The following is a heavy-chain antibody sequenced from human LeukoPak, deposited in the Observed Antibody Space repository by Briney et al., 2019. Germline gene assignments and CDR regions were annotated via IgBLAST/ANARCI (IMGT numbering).Heavy chain of an antibody. CDR1: GFTFSSYA. CDR2: ISGSGGST. D-gene: IGHD3-16*01. Sequence: PGGSLRLSCAASGFTFSSYAMSWVRQAPGKGLEWVSAISGSGGSTYYADSVKGRFTISRDNSKNTLYLQMNSLRDDDTAVYYCARDMRYAFDYWGQGTLVTVSS. J-gene: IGHJ4*02. CDR3: ARDMRYAFDY. V-gene: IGHV3-23*01.